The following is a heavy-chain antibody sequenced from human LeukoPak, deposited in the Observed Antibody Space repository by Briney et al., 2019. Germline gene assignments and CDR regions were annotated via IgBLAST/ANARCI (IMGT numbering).Heavy chain of an antibody. J-gene: IGHJ4*02. CDR1: GFTFSSYA. Sequence: PGGSLRLSCAASGFTFSSYAMHWVRQAPGKGLEYVSAISSNGGSTYYANSVKGRFTISRDNFKNTMYLPMGSLRAEAMAVYYCARVKYSVIWGTFDYWGQGTLVTVSS. CDR2: ISSNGGST. CDR3: ARVKYSVIWGTFDY. D-gene: IGHD2-21*01. V-gene: IGHV3-64*01.